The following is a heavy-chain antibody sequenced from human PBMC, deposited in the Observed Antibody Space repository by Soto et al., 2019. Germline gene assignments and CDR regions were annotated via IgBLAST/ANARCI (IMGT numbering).Heavy chain of an antibody. CDR3: ARASGSSSWYNHFDD. Sequence: GGSLRISCAASGFTFSSYAMHWVRQAPGKGLEWVAVISYDGSNKYYADSVKGRFTISRDNSKNTLYLQMNSLRAEDTAVYYCARASGSSSWYNHFDDWGQGTQVTVAS. CDR2: ISYDGSNK. D-gene: IGHD6-13*01. CDR1: GFTFSSYA. V-gene: IGHV3-30-3*01. J-gene: IGHJ4*02.